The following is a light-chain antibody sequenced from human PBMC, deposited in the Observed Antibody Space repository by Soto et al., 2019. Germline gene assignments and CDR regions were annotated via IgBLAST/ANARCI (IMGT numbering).Light chain of an antibody. CDR1: TGAVTSGYY. J-gene: IGLJ2*01. Sequence: QAVVTQEPSLTVSPGGTVTLTCASSTGAVTSGYYPNWFQQKPGQAPRALMYSTSNKHSWTPARFSGSLLGGKAALTLSGVQPEDEAEYYCLLYYGGAQFVVFGGGTKLTVL. V-gene: IGLV7-43*01. CDR3: LLYYGGAQFVV. CDR2: STS.